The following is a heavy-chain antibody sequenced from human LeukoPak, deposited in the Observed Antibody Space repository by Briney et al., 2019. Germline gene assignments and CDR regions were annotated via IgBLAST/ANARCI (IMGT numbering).Heavy chain of an antibody. J-gene: IGHJ4*02. D-gene: IGHD2-15*01. CDR3: ARVVGYCSGGSCYHASTFDY. CDR1: GGSISSYY. V-gene: IGHV4-59*01. CDR2: IYYSGST. Sequence: PSETLSLTCTVSGGSISSYYWSWIRQPPGKGLEWIGYIYYSGSTNYNPSLKSRVTISVDTSKNQFSLKLSSVTAADTAVYYCARVVGYCSGGSCYHASTFDYWGQGTLVTVSS.